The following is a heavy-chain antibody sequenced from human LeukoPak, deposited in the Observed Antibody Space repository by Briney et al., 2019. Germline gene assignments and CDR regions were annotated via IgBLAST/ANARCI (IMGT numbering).Heavy chain of an antibody. J-gene: IGHJ6*03. Sequence: PGGSLRLSCAASGFTFSSYWMSWVRQAPGKGLEWVANIKQDGSGKYYVDSVKGRFTISRDNAKNSLYLQMNSLRAEDTAVYYCARLAGGSYLFYYYYYMDVWGKGTTVTVSS. CDR2: IKQDGSGK. V-gene: IGHV3-7*01. CDR3: ARLAGGSYLFYYYYYMDV. D-gene: IGHD1-26*01. CDR1: GFTFSSYW.